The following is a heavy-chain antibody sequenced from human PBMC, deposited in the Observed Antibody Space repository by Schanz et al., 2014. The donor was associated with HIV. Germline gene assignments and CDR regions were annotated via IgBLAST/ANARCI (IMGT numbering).Heavy chain of an antibody. V-gene: IGHV3-30-3*01. D-gene: IGHD1-1*01. Sequence: QVQLVESGGGVVQPGRSLRLSCAASGFTFSSYAMHWVRQAAGKGLEGAAVISYDGSNKNYADSVKGRFTISRDNSKNTLYLQMNSLRAEDTAVYYCAKRRDSGYAYFDYWGQGTLVTVSP. CDR2: ISYDGSNK. CDR1: GFTFSSYA. J-gene: IGHJ4*02. CDR3: AKRRDSGYAYFDY.